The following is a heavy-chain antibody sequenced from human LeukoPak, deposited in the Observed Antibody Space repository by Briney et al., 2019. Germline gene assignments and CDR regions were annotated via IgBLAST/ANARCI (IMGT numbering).Heavy chain of an antibody. Sequence: SVKVSCKASGGTFSSYAISWVRQAPGQGLEWMGRIIPIFGIANYAQKFQGRVTITADKSTSTAYMELSSLRSEDTAVYYCARCSRGYSYGSFDYWGQGTMVTVSS. CDR3: ARCSRGYSYGSFDY. CDR1: GGTFSSYA. D-gene: IGHD5-18*01. V-gene: IGHV1-69*04. CDR2: IIPIFGIA. J-gene: IGHJ4*03.